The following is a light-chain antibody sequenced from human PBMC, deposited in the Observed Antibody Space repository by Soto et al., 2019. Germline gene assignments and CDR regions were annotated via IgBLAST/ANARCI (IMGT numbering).Light chain of an antibody. CDR2: GAS. J-gene: IGKJ4*01. V-gene: IGKV3-15*01. CDR1: QSVSSN. CDR3: QQYNNWPLT. Sequence: EIVMTQSPPTLSVSPGERATLSCRASQSVSSNLAWYQQKPGQAPRLLIYGASTRATGLPARFSGSGSGTEFTLTISSLQSEDFAVYYCQQYNNWPLTFGGGTKVEIK.